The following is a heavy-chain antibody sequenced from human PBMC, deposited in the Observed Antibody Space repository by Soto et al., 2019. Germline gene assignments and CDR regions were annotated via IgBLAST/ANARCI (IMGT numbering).Heavy chain of an antibody. CDR1: GGSISSSGYY. CDR2: INHSGST. V-gene: IGHV4-39*07. CDR3: ARGESSSSVNGWFDP. Sequence: SETLSLTCTVSGGSISSSGYYWSWIRQPPGKGLEWIGEINHSGSTNYNPSLKSRVTISVDTSKNQFSLKLSSVTAADTAVYYCARGESSSSVNGWFDPWGQGTLVTVSS. D-gene: IGHD6-13*01. J-gene: IGHJ5*02.